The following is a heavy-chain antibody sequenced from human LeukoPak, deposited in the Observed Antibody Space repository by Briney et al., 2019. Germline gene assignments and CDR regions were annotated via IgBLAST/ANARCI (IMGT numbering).Heavy chain of an antibody. CDR3: AKERQGGNSYGDEAFYFDY. V-gene: IGHV3-48*03. J-gene: IGHJ4*02. Sequence: GGSLRLSCAASGFTFSSYEMNWVSQAPGKGLEWVSYISSSGSIVYYADSVKGRFTISRDNSKNTLYLQMHSLRAEDTAIYYCAKERQGGNSYGDEAFYFDYWGQGTLVTVSS. D-gene: IGHD4-23*01. CDR1: GFTFSSYE. CDR2: ISSSGSIV.